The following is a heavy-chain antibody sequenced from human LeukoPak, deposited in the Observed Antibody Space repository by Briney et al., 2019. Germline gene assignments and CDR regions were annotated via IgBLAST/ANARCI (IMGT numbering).Heavy chain of an antibody. CDR3: ARVRDGYNDAFDI. V-gene: IGHV1-46*01. J-gene: IGHJ3*02. CDR2: FNPSGGST. CDR1: GYTFTGYY. D-gene: IGHD5-24*01. Sequence: ASVKVSCKASGYTFTGYYMHWVRQAPGQGLEWMAVFNPSGGSTSYAQKFRDRVTVTRDTSTSTLYMELSSLRYEDTAIYYCARVRDGYNDAFDIWGQGTMVIVSS.